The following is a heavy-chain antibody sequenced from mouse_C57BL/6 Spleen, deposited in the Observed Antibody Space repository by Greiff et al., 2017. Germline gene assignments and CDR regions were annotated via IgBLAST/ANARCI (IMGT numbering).Heavy chain of an antibody. D-gene: IGHD1-1*02. V-gene: IGHV1-72*01. CDR3: AMVSSHGFAY. CDR1: GYTFTSYW. CDR2: IDPNSGGT. J-gene: IGHJ3*01. Sequence: VQLKQPGAELVKPGASVKLSCKASGYTFTSYWMHWVKQRPGRGLEWIGRIDPNSGGTKYNEKFKSKATLTVDKPSSTAYMQLSSLTSEDSAVYYCAMVSSHGFAYWGQGTLVTVSA.